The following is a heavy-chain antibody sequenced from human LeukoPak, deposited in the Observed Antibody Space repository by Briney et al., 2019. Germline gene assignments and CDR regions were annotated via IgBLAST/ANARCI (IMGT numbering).Heavy chain of an antibody. CDR3: ARDRGLVVVAATDY. CDR2: ISSSSSYI. D-gene: IGHD2-15*01. Sequence: PGGSQRLSRAASGFTFSSYSMNWVRQAPGKGLECVSSISSSSSYIYYADSVKGRFTISRDNAKNSLYLQMNSLRAEDTAVYYCARDRGLVVVAATDYWGQGTLVTVSS. V-gene: IGHV3-21*01. J-gene: IGHJ4*02. CDR1: GFTFSSYS.